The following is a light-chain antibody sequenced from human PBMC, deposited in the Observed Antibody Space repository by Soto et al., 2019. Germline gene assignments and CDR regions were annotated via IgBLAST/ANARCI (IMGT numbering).Light chain of an antibody. Sequence: EIVLTQSPATLSVSPVEGPTVSCRASHSVSSHLAWYQHKPGQAPMLLFYDASTRATGIPARFSGSGSGTEFTLTISSLQSEDFAVYYCQHYHGWPITFGQGTRLEIK. J-gene: IGKJ5*01. CDR3: QHYHGWPIT. CDR1: HSVSSH. CDR2: DAS. V-gene: IGKV3-15*01.